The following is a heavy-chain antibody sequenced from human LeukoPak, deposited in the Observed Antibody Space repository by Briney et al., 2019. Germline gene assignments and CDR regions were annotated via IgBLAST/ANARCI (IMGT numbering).Heavy chain of an antibody. D-gene: IGHD6-13*01. J-gene: IGHJ4*02. CDR1: GLTLSSYA. V-gene: IGHV3-30*04. CDR3: ARERAKYSSSWYFGY. Sequence: GRSLRLACGAYGLTLSSYAMERVRQARGKGLGWEAAISYDGSNKYYVASVKGQFPISRDNTKNTLYLQRNSLRAEDTAVYYCARERAKYSSSWYFGYWGQGTLVTVSS. CDR2: ISYDGSNK.